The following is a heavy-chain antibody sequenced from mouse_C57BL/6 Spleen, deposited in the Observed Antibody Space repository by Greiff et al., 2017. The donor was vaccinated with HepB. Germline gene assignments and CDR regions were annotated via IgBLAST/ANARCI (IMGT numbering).Heavy chain of an antibody. V-gene: IGHV7-3*01. D-gene: IGHD2-3*01. J-gene: IGHJ4*01. CDR1: GFTFTDYY. CDR3: ARYMPSPECYYSLGDAMDY. CDR2: IRNKANGYTT. Sequence: EVMLVESGGGLVQPGGSLSLSCAASGFTFTDYYMSWVRQPPGKALEWLGFIRNKANGYTTEYSASVKGRFTNSSDNSQSILYLQMNALGAEDSATYYCARYMPSPECYYSLGDAMDYWGQGTSVTVSS.